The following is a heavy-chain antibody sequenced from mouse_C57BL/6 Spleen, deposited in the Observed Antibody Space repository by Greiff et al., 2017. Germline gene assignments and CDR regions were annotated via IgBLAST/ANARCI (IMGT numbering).Heavy chain of an antibody. Sequence: QVQLQQPGAELVRPGSSVKLSCKASGYTFTSYWMHWVKQRPIQGLEWIGNIDPSDSETHYNQKFKDKATLTVDKSSSTAYMQLSSLTSEDSAVYYCARSLDYDWYFDVWGTGTTVTVSS. CDR1: GYTFTSYW. CDR3: ARSLDYDWYFDV. V-gene: IGHV1-52*01. D-gene: IGHD2-4*01. J-gene: IGHJ1*03. CDR2: IDPSDSET.